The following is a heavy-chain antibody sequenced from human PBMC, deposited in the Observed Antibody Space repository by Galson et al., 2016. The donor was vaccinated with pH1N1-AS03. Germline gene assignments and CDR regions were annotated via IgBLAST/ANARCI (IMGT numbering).Heavy chain of an antibody. J-gene: IGHJ4*02. CDR1: GFTFSTYA. V-gene: IGHV3-23*01. CDR3: ANPRASGTTMVTRLDY. Sequence: CAASGFTFSTYAMSWVRQAPGKGLAWVSSISGADLSTYYADSVKGRFTVSRDNSKNTLYLQMNGLRAEDTANYYCANPRASGTTMVTRLDYWGQGILVTVSS. CDR2: ISGADLST. D-gene: IGHD5-18*01.